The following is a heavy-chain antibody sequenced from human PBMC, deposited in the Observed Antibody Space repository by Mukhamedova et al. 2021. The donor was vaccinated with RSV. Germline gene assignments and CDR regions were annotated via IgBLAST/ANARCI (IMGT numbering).Heavy chain of an antibody. CDR2: INAGNGNT. V-gene: IGHV1-3*01. Sequence: VRQAPGQRLEWMGWINAGNGNTKYSQKFQGRVTITRDTSASTAYMELSSLRSEDTAVYYCARDSYEFPYWVLFGGFLAYWGQGTL. CDR3: ARDSYEFPYWVLFGGFLAY. D-gene: IGHD3-10*01. J-gene: IGHJ4*02.